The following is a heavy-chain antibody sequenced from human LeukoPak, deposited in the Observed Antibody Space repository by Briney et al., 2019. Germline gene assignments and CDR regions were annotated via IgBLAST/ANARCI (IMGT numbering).Heavy chain of an antibody. D-gene: IGHD1/OR15-1a*01. CDR2: IRGSGGGT. J-gene: IGHJ4*02. Sequence: PGGSLRLSCAASGFTFDDYAMHWVRQAPGKGLEWVSAIRGSGGGTYYADSVKGRFTISRDNSKNTLYLQMNSLRAEDTAVYYCAADSNTIAGYDYWGQGTLVTVSS. V-gene: IGHV3-23*01. CDR1: GFTFDDYA. CDR3: AADSNTIAGYDY.